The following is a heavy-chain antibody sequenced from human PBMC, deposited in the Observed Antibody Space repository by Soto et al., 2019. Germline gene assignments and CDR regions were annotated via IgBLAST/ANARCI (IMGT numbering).Heavy chain of an antibody. CDR3: ARDTVPTQTDHDAFDI. J-gene: IGHJ3*02. D-gene: IGHD4-17*01. V-gene: IGHV1-69*06. Sequence: SVKVSCKASGGTFSSYAISWVRQAPGQGLEWMGGIIPIFGTANYAQKFQGRVTITADKPTSTAYMELSSLRSEDTAVYYCARDTVPTQTDHDAFDIWGQGTMVTVSS. CDR2: IIPIFGTA. CDR1: GGTFSSYA.